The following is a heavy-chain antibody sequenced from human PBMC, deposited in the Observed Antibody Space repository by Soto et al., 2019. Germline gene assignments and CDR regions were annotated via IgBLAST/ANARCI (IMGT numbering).Heavy chain of an antibody. Sequence: WGSLRLSCAASGFTFRDYTLTWVRKATGKGLEWVSGITQSGGSKYYADSVKGRFTISRDDSKNTLFLQMDSLRADDTAVYYCAKDARPDGYWNFDYWGQGILVTVSS. CDR2: ITQSGGSK. CDR1: GFTFRDYT. J-gene: IGHJ4*02. CDR3: AKDARPDGYWNFDY. V-gene: IGHV3-23*01. D-gene: IGHD5-12*01.